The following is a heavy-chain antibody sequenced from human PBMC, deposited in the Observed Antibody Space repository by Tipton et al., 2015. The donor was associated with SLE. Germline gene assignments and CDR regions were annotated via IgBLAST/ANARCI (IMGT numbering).Heavy chain of an antibody. CDR3: ARHRAAEMATPYFDY. J-gene: IGHJ4*02. D-gene: IGHD5-24*01. Sequence: TLSLTCTVSGVSISRYYWSWIRQSPGKALEWIGSISYSGSTNYNPSLQGRGSISVDTSKNQFSLTLSSVTAADTALYYCARHRAAEMATPYFDYWGQGILVTVSS. CDR1: GVSISRYY. V-gene: IGHV4-59*12. CDR2: ISYSGST.